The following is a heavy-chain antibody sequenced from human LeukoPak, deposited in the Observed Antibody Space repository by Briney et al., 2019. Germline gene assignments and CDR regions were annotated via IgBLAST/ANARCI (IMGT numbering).Heavy chain of an antibody. CDR3: ARIVEMATSLNYFDY. Sequence: SETLSLTCTVSGGSISSSSYYWGWIRQPPGKGLEWIGSIYYSGSTYYNPSLKSRVTISVDTSKNQFSLKRSSVTAADTAVYYCARIVEMATSLNYFDYWGQGTLVTVSS. V-gene: IGHV4-39*01. CDR1: GGSISSSSYY. D-gene: IGHD5-24*01. CDR2: IYYSGST. J-gene: IGHJ4*02.